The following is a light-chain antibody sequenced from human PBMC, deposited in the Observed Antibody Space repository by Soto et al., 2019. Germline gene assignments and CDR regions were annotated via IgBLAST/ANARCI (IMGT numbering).Light chain of an antibody. V-gene: IGKV3-20*01. CDR1: QSVSGNY. CDR2: GSS. Sequence: DIVLTQSPDTLSLSPGESATLSCRASQSVSGNYLAWYQQKPGQSPRLLIYGSSDRATGIPDRFSGSGSGTDFTLTISRVAPEDFAVYYCQQYGSSPPYTFGQGTKLEIK. J-gene: IGKJ2*01. CDR3: QQYGSSPPYT.